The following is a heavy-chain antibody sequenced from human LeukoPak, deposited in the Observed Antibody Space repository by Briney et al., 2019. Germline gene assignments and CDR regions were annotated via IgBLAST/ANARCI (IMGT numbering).Heavy chain of an antibody. J-gene: IGHJ4*02. V-gene: IGHV1-8*01. CDR3: VRAQDGIRDFDWFTSSGHSDY. Sequence: ASVKVYCKASGYTFTSYDINWVRQATGQGLEWMGWMNPNSGNTGYAQKFQGRVTMTRNTSISTAYMELSSLRSEDTAVYYCVRAQDGIRDFDWFTSSGHSDYWGQGTLVTVSS. CDR2: MNPNSGNT. CDR1: GYTFTSYD. D-gene: IGHD3-9*01.